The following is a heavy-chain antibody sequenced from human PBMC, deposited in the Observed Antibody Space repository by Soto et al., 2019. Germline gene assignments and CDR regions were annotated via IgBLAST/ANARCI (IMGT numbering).Heavy chain of an antibody. CDR1: GGTFSSYA. Sequence: ASVKVSCKASGGTFSSYAISWVRQAPGQGLEWMGGIIPIFGTANYAQKFQGRVTITADESTSTAYMELSSLRSEDTAVYYCARSPPGQPYITMIVVVREVWYGMDVWGQGTTVTVSS. CDR3: ARSPPGQPYITMIVVVREVWYGMDV. V-gene: IGHV1-69*13. D-gene: IGHD3-22*01. J-gene: IGHJ6*02. CDR2: IIPIFGTA.